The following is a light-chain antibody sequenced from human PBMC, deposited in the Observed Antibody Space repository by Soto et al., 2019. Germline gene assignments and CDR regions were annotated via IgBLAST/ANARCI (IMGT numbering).Light chain of an antibody. CDR1: SSDVGNYKY. Sequence: QSALTQPASVSGSPGQSITISCTGTSSDVGNYKYVSWYQQHPGKAPKLMIYEVTNRPSGVSNRFSGSKSGNTASLTISGLQAEDEADYYCSLYTISRVFGGGTKLTVL. J-gene: IGLJ3*02. CDR2: EVT. CDR3: SLYTISRV. V-gene: IGLV2-14*01.